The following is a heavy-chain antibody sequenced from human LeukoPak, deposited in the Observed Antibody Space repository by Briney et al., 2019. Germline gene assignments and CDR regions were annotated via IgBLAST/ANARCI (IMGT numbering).Heavy chain of an antibody. CDR1: GGTFSSYA. CDR3: ASSFRAAIFGVVTTTRFDL. V-gene: IGHV1-69*05. D-gene: IGHD3-3*01. J-gene: IGHJ4*02. Sequence: SVKVSCKASGGTFSSYAISWVRQAPGQGLEWMGGIIPIFGTANYAQKFQGRVTITTDESTSTAYMELSSLRSEDTAVYYCASSFRAAIFGVVTTTRFDLWGQGTLVTVSS. CDR2: IIPIFGTA.